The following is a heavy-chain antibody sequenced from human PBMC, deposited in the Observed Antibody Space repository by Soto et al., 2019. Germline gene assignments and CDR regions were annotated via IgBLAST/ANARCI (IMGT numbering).Heavy chain of an antibody. V-gene: IGHV1-18*01. CDR1: GYTFTGYS. Sequence: ASVKVSCKASGYTFTGYSVGWVRQAPGQGLEWMGWISAYSGDTYYAQRFQDRLTMTTDASTSTAYMELTSLRSDDTAVYYCARLSGSYGDYAWSLKYWGQGTLVTVSS. CDR2: ISAYSGDT. J-gene: IGHJ4*02. D-gene: IGHD4-17*01. CDR3: ARLSGSYGDYAWSLKY.